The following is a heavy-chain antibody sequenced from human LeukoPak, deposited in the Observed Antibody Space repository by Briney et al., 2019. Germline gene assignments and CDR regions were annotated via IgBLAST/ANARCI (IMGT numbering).Heavy chain of an antibody. Sequence: ASVKVSCKASGGTFSSYAISWVRQAPGQGLEWMGWINPNSGGTNYAQKFQGRVTMTRDTSISTAYMELSRLRSDDTAVYYCARGNYGSGRRYGMDVWGQGTTVTVSS. V-gene: IGHV1-2*02. D-gene: IGHD3-10*01. CDR2: INPNSGGT. CDR1: GGTFSSYA. J-gene: IGHJ6*02. CDR3: ARGNYGSGRRYGMDV.